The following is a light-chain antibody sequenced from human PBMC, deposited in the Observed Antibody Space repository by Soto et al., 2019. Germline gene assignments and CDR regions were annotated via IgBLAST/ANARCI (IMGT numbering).Light chain of an antibody. CDR2: STS. V-gene: IGLV7-43*01. Sequence: QAVVTQEPSLTVSPGGTVTLTCASSTGAVTSGYYPNWFQQKPGQAPRALIYSTSNQHSWTPARFSGSLLGGKAALTLSGVQAEDEAEYYCLLYYGGAQLVFGGGTKLTVL. CDR1: TGAVTSGYY. CDR3: LLYYGGAQLV. J-gene: IGLJ2*01.